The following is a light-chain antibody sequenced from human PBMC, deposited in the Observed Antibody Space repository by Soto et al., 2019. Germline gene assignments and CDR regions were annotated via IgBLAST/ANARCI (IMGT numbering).Light chain of an antibody. J-gene: IGKJ1*01. V-gene: IGKV3-15*01. CDR3: QQYNNWPRGT. CDR2: GAS. Sequence: EIVLTQSPATLSVSPLERDPLXWRASQSVSSNLAWYQQKPGQAPRLLIYGASTRATGIPARFSGSGSGTEFTLTISSLQSEDFAVYYCQQYNNWPRGTFGQGTKVDIK. CDR1: QSVSSN.